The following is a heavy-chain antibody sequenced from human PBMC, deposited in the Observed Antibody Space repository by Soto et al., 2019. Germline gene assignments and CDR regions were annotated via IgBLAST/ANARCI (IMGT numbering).Heavy chain of an antibody. V-gene: IGHV4-39*01. D-gene: IGHD2-21*01. CDR2: VYYSGST. Sequence: QLQLQESGPVLVKPSETLCLTCTVSGGSIRSSGYYWGWIGQSPGKGLEGIGSVYYSGSTQYDPSLKSRVTISVDTAKNHISLTLNSVTAPDTPVYYCATHGTLCRGYCYAAFAIWRQGTKVTV. CDR3: ATHGTLCRGYCYAAFAI. CDR1: GGSIRSSGYY. J-gene: IGHJ3*02.